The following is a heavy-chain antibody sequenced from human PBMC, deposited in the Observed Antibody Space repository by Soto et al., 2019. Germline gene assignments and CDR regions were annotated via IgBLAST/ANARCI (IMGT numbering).Heavy chain of an antibody. Sequence: PSETLSLTCTVSGGSISSGDYYWSWIRQPPGKGLEWIGYIYYSGSTYYNPSLKSRVTISVDTSKNQFSLKLSSVTAADTAVYYCARDYGGNSANYYYYYGMDVWGQGTTVTVSS. CDR1: GGSISSGDYY. V-gene: IGHV4-30-4*01. J-gene: IGHJ6*02. CDR2: IYYSGST. CDR3: ARDYGGNSANYYYYYGMDV. D-gene: IGHD4-17*01.